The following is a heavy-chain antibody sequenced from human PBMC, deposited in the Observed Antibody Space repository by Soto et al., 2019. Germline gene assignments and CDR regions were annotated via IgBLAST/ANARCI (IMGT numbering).Heavy chain of an antibody. CDR3: ARIPGVLLWFGEFDI. CDR1: GVTFGSYA. D-gene: IGHD3-10*01. J-gene: IGHJ3*02. Sequence: GGSLRLSCAASGVTFGSYAMSWVRKAPGKGLGWVSGISGSGSSTSYADSVKGRFTISRDNSKNTLYLQMNSLRAEDTAVYYCARIPGVLLWFGEFDIWGQGTMVTVSS. V-gene: IGHV3-23*01. CDR2: ISGSGSST.